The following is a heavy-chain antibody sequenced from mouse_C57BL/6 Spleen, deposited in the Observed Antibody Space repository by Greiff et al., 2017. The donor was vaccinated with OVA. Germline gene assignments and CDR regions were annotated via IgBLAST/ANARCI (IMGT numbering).Heavy chain of an antibody. J-gene: IGHJ2*01. V-gene: IGHV1-55*01. CDR1: GYTFTSYW. CDR2: IYPGSGST. D-gene: IGHD2-2*01. Sequence: VQLQQPGAELVKPGASVKMSCKASGYTFTSYWITWVKQRPGQGLEWIGDIYPGSGSTNYNEKFKSKATLTVDTSSSTAYMQLSSLTSADSAVYYCARSGDGYDGFDYWGQGTTLTVSS. CDR3: ARSGDGYDGFDY.